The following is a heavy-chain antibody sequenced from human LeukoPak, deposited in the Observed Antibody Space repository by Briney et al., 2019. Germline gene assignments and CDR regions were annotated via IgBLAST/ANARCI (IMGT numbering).Heavy chain of an antibody. J-gene: IGHJ3*02. CDR3: ARDLATAATADRAFDI. CDR1: GGSISYYY. V-gene: IGHV4-59*01. CDR2: VYYSGST. D-gene: IGHD6-13*01. Sequence: SETLSLTCTVSGGSISYYYWSWIRQPPGKGLEWIGYVYYSGSTSYNPSLKNRVTISVDTSKNQFSLKLSSVTAADTAVYYCARDLATAATADRAFDIWGQGTMVTVSS.